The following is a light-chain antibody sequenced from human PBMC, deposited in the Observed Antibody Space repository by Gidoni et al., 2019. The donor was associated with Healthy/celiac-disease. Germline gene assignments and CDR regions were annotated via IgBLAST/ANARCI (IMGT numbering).Light chain of an antibody. CDR2: GAS. V-gene: IGKV3-20*01. CDR1: QSVSSSY. Sequence: EIVLTQSPGTLSLSPGERATLSCRASQSVSSSYLAWYQQKPGQAPRLLIYGASSRATGIPDRFSGSGSGTDFTLTISRLEPEDFAVYYCQQYGSSPPLTFGQGTKGGNQT. J-gene: IGKJ1*01. CDR3: QQYGSSPPLT.